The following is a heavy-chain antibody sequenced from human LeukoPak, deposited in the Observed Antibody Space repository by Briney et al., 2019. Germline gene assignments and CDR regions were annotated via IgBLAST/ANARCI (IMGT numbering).Heavy chain of an antibody. CDR2: VSDSGRNT. CDR3: AREYHDSSGYLDY. Sequence: GGSLRLSCAASGFTFRRYGMTWVRQAPGKGLDWVSSVSDSGRNTYYADSVKGRFTISRDNSRNTLDLQMNSLRAEDTAVYYCAREYHDSSGYLDYWGQGTLVTVSS. J-gene: IGHJ4*02. CDR1: GFTFRRYG. V-gene: IGHV3-23*01. D-gene: IGHD3-22*01.